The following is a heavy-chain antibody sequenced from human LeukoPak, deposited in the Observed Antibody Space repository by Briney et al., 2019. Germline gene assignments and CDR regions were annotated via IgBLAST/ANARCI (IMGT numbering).Heavy chain of an antibody. J-gene: IGHJ4*02. V-gene: IGHV1-46*01. D-gene: IGHD6-19*01. CDR3: ARVPGASGWPYYFDY. CDR2: INPSGGST. CDR1: GYTFTSYY. Sequence: ASVKVSCKASGYTFTSYYMHWVRQAPGQGLEWMGIINPSGGSTSYAQKFQGRVTTTRDTSTSTVYMELSSLRSEDTAVYYCARVPGASGWPYYFDYWGQGTLVTVSS.